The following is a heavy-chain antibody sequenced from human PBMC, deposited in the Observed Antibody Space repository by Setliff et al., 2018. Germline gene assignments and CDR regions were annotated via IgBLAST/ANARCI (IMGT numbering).Heavy chain of an antibody. V-gene: IGHV4-39*07. Sequence: SETLSLTCSVSGASISTTYYYWDWIRQSPEKGLEWIGTIYQNGITYYNPSVKSRVTISVDKSKNQFYLRLSSVTAADAAVYFCARESATIGEFPLYYFDKWGQGVPVTVSS. CDR2: IYQNGIT. D-gene: IGHD3-10*01. CDR3: ARESATIGEFPLYYFDK. J-gene: IGHJ4*02. CDR1: GASISTTYYY.